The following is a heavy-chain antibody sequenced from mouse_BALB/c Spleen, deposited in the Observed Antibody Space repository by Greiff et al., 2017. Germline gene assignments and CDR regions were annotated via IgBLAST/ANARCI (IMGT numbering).Heavy chain of an antibody. CDR1: GFAFSSYD. J-gene: IGHJ4*01. V-gene: IGHV5-12-1*01. D-gene: IGHD1-1*01. CDR2: ISSGGGST. CDR3: ARHGGNLVYYYGSSAYYYAMDY. Sequence: EVMLVESGGGLVKPGGSLKLSCAASGFAFSSYDMPWVRQTPEKRLEWVAYISSGGGSTYYPDTVKGRFTISRDNAKNTLYLQMSSLKSEDTAMYYCARHGGNLVYYYGSSAYYYAMDYWGQGTSVTVSS.